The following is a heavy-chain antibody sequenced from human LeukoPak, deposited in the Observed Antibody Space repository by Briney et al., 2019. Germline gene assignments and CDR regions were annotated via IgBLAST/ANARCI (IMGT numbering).Heavy chain of an antibody. CDR2: IDPSDSYT. CDR3: ARQRYSYYNDY. V-gene: IGHV5-10-1*01. Sequence: KVSCKASGHTFTNFYMHWVRQMPGKGLEWMGRIDPSDSYTNYSQSFQGHVTISTDKSTSTAYLQWSSLKASDTAMYYCARQRYSYYNDYGGQGNLVTVSS. J-gene: IGHJ4*02. CDR1: GHTFTNFY. D-gene: IGHD5-18*01.